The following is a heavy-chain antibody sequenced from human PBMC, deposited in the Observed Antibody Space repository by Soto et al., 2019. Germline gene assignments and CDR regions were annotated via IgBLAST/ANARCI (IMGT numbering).Heavy chain of an antibody. CDR1: GFTFSNAW. J-gene: IGHJ6*02. D-gene: IGHD2-2*01. CDR3: TTDLLCQLLSYYYYYGMDV. V-gene: IGHV3-15*07. Sequence: EVQLVESGGGLVQPGGSLRLSCAASGFTFSNAWMNWVRQAPGKGLEWVGRIKSKTDGGTTDYAAPVKGRFTISRDDSNNTLYLQMNSLKTEDTAVYYCTTDLLCQLLSYYYYYGMDVWGQGTTVTVSS. CDR2: IKSKTDGGTT.